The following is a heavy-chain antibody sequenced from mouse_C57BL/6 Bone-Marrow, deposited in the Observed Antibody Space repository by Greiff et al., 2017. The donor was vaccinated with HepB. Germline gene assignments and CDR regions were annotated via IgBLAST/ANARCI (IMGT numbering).Heavy chain of an antibody. Sequence: QVTLKECGPGILQSSQTLSLTCSFSGFSLSTSGMGVSWIRQPSGKGLEWLAHIYWDDDKRYNPSLKSRLTISKDTSRNQVFLKITSVDTADTATYYCARIGITTVVHYFDDWGQGTTLTVSS. V-gene: IGHV8-12*01. CDR1: GFSLSTSGMG. D-gene: IGHD1-1*01. CDR2: IYWDDDK. J-gene: IGHJ2*01. CDR3: ARIGITTVVHYFDD.